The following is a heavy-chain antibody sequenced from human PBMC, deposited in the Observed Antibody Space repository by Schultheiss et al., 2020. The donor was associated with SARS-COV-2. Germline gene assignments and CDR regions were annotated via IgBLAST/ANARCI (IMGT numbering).Heavy chain of an antibody. D-gene: IGHD2-2*01. CDR1: GGSISSGGYY. CDR3: ARRGGYCSSTSCSPHPQYNWFDP. J-gene: IGHJ5*02. Sequence: SETLSLTCTVSGGSISSGGYYWSWIRQPPGKGLEWIGYIYYSGSTNYNPSLKSRVTISVDTFKNQFSLKLSSVTAADTAVYYCARRGGYCSSTSCSPHPQYNWFDPWGQGTLVTVSS. V-gene: IGHV4-61*08. CDR2: IYYSGST.